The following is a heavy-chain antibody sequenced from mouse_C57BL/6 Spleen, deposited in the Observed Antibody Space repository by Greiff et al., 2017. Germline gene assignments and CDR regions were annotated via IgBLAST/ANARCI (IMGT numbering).Heavy chain of an antibody. CDR1: GYTFTDYN. V-gene: IGHV1-22*01. CDR3: ARSLITTVLDY. CDR2: INPNNGGT. Sequence: VHVKQSGPELVKPGASVKMSCKASGYTFTDYNMHWVKQSHGKSLEWIGYINPNNGGTSYNQKFKGKATLTVNKSSSTAYMELRSLTSEDSAVYYCARSLITTVLDYWGQGTTLTVSS. J-gene: IGHJ2*01. D-gene: IGHD1-1*01.